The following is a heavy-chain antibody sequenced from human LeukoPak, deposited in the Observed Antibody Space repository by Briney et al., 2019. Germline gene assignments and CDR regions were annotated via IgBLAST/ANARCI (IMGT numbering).Heavy chain of an antibody. CDR1: GYTFTSYY. CDR3: ARGHGIQLWSLDY. Sequence: ASVTVSCKASGYTFTSYYMHWVRQGPGQGLEWMGIINPSGGSTSYAQRFQGRVTMTRDTSTSTVYMELSSLRSEDTAVYYCARGHGIQLWSLDYWGQGTLVTVSS. V-gene: IGHV1-46*01. D-gene: IGHD5-18*01. J-gene: IGHJ4*02. CDR2: INPSGGST.